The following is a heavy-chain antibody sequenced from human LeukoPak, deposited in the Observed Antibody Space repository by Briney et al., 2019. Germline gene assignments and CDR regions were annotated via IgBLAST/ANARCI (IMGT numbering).Heavy chain of an antibody. CDR3: AKACPPDY. Sequence: GTLSLTCAVSGGSISSSNWWSWVRQAPGKGLEWVSAISGSGGSTYYADSVKGRFTIPRDNSKNTLYLQMNSLRAEDTAVYYCAKACPPDYWGQGTLVTVSS. CDR2: ISGSGGST. CDR1: GGSISSSN. J-gene: IGHJ4*02. V-gene: IGHV3-23*01.